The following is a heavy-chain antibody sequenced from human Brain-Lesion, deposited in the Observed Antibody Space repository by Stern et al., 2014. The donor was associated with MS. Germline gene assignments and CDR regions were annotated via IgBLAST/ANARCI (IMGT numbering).Heavy chain of an antibody. CDR1: GFTFGSCA. Sequence: VQLVQSGGGVVQPGRPLRLSCVASGFTFGSCAMHWVRQAPGKGLEWVAGVSYDGSNKYYADSVKGRFTISRDNSQNTLYMQMSSLRPEETAVYYCAKDRQYLTYFFDHWGQGSLVTVSS. CDR3: AKDRQYLTYFFDH. J-gene: IGHJ5*02. V-gene: IGHV3-30*18. CDR2: VSYDGSNK. D-gene: IGHD2/OR15-2a*01.